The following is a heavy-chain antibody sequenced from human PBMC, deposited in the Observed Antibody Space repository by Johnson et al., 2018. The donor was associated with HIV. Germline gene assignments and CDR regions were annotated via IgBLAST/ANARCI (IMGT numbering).Heavy chain of an antibody. CDR1: GFTVSGNY. J-gene: IGHJ3*02. V-gene: IGHV3-30*18. CDR3: AKERRAPRAFDI. Sequence: QVQLVESGGGVVQPGGSLRLSCVASGFTVSGNYMSWVRQAPGKGLEWVAVISFDGSDKYYADSVKRRFTISRDNSKSTLYLQMNSLRPEDTAVYYCAKERRAPRAFDIWGQGTTVTVSS. CDR2: ISFDGSDK.